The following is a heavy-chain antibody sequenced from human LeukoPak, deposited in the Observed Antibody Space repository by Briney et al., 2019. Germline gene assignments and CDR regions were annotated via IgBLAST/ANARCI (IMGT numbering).Heavy chain of an antibody. Sequence: GGSLRLSCAASGFTFSGSAMHWVRQASGKGLEWVGRIRSKANSYATAYAASVKGRFTISRDDSKNTAYLQMNSLKTEDTAVYYCARGREFWLDYWGQGTLVTVSS. CDR2: IRSKANSYAT. V-gene: IGHV3-73*01. J-gene: IGHJ4*02. CDR3: ARGREFWLDY. CDR1: GFTFSGSA. D-gene: IGHD3-10*01.